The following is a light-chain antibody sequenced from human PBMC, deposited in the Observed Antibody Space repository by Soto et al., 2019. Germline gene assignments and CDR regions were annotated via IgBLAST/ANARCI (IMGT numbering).Light chain of an antibody. J-gene: IGLJ1*01. CDR3: NSYTTSSSLYV. Sequence: QSALTQPASVSVSPRHSITISCTGTSSDIGGYDYVSWYQQSPGKAPKLMIYDVSNRPSGVSDRFSGSKSANTASLTISGLQAEDEADDYCNSYTTSSSLYVFGTGTKITVL. V-gene: IGLV2-14*01. CDR2: DVS. CDR1: SSDIGGYDY.